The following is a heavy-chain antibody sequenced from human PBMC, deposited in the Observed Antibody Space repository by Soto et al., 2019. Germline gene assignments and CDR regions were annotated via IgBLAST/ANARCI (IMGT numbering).Heavy chain of an antibody. D-gene: IGHD1-26*01. CDR3: AREVPGRGGATFDY. CDR1: GFIFRGHA. J-gene: IGHJ4*02. CDR2: ISSSSSYK. Sequence: EVQLVESGGGLVKPGGSLRLSCAASGFIFRGHAMNWVRQAPGKGLEWVSCISSSSSYKYYADSEKGRFTVSRDNAKNSQYLQMNSLRAEDSAVYYCAREVPGRGGATFDYWGQGTLVTVSS. V-gene: IGHV3-21*01.